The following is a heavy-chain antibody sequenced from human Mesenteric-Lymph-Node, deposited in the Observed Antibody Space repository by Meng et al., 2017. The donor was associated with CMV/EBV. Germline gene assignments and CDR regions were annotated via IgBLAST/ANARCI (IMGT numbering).Heavy chain of an antibody. CDR2: ISRYNGDT. J-gene: IGHJ5*02. V-gene: IGHV1-18*01. CDR3: ARESRRYGSGSRNWFDP. Sequence: YTFSDYGFSWVRQAPGQGLEWVGWISRYNGDTKYAQKFQGRVTMATDTSTSTAYMELRSLRFDDTAVYYCARESRRYGSGSRNWFDPWGQGTLVTVSS. CDR1: YTFSDYG. D-gene: IGHD3-10*01.